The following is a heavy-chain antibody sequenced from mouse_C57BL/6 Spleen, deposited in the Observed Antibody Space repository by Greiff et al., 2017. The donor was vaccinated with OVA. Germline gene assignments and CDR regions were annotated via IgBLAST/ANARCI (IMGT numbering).Heavy chain of an antibody. J-gene: IGHJ2*01. CDR3: ARSIVVARDY. V-gene: IGHV1-19*01. CDR2: INPYNGGT. Sequence: DVQLQESGPVLVKPGASVKMSCKASGYTFTDYYMNWVKQSHGKSLEWIGVINPYNGGTSYNQKFKGKATLTVDKSSSTAYMELNSLTSEDSAVYYCARSIVVARDYWGQGTTLTVSS. CDR1: GYTFTDYY. D-gene: IGHD2-12*01.